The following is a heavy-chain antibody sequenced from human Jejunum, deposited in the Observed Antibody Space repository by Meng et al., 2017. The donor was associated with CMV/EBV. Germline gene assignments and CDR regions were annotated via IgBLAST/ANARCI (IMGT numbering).Heavy chain of an antibody. CDR3: ARDSPLDGYSLLDY. D-gene: IGHD5-24*01. V-gene: IGHV7-4-1*02. Sequence: LPSRLRSNHPVASWKAPGSPPGYTITSYATHWLRQAPGKGPDWMGWIDPNTGHPTYDQGFTGRFVFSLDTSVSTAYLQINSLRADDTAVYYCARDSPLDGYSLLDYWGQGTLVTVSS. CDR1: GYTITSYA. CDR2: IDPNTGHP. J-gene: IGHJ4*02.